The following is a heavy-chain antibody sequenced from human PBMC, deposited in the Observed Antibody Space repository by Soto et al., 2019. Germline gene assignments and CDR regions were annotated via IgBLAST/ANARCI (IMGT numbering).Heavy chain of an antibody. J-gene: IGHJ6*02. V-gene: IGHV1-18*04. CDR1: GYTFTSYG. Sequence: QVQLVQSGAEVKKPGASVKVSCKASGYTFTSYGISWVRQAPGQGLEWMGWISAYNGNTNYAQKLQGRVTMTTDTSTSTAYMELRRLRSDDTAVYYCARTIFGVVIGAYGMDVWGQGTTVTVSS. CDR2: ISAYNGNT. D-gene: IGHD3-3*01. CDR3: ARTIFGVVIGAYGMDV.